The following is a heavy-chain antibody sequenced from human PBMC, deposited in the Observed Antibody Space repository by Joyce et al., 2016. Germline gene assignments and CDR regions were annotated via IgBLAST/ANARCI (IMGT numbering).Heavy chain of an antibody. J-gene: IGHJ4*02. CDR2: ISNRGDT. V-gene: IGHV4-39*01. D-gene: IGHD6-19*01. Sequence: QLQLQESGSVVVKPSETLSLTCTVSGGSINSRSYYWGWIRQAPGKGLEWIGRISNRGDTYYNPTLTSRATTSADTSKNQFSLNLRSVTAADTALYFCARHRAFHSSGGYYFDNWGQGTLVAVSS. CDR3: ARHRAFHSSGGYYFDN. CDR1: GGSINSRSYY.